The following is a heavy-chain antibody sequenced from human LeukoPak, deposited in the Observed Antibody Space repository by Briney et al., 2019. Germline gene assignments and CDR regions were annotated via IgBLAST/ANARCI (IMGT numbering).Heavy chain of an antibody. D-gene: IGHD6-13*01. CDR3: ARGSGIAATDPRYNWFDP. CDR2: IYTSGTT. J-gene: IGHJ5*02. CDR1: GGSIRSGSYY. Sequence: PSETLSLTCSVSGGSIRSGSYYWSWIRQPAGKGLEWIGRIYTSGTTNYSPSLKSRVTISIDTSKNQFSLKLTSVTAADTAVYYCARGSGIAATDPRYNWFDPWGQGTLVTVSS. V-gene: IGHV4-61*02.